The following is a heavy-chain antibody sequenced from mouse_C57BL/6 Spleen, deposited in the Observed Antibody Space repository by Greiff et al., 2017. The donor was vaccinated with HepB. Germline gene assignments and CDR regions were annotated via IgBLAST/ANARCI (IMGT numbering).Heavy chain of an antibody. J-gene: IGHJ4*01. CDR2: IYPGDGDT. V-gene: IGHV1-82*01. Sequence: VQLQQSGPELVKPGASVKISCKASGYAFSSSWMNWVKQRPGKGLEWIGRIYPGDGDTNYNGKFKGKATLTADKSSSTAYMQLSSLTSEDSAVYFCARRHYDPSHYAMDYWGQGTSVTVSS. CDR3: ARRHYDPSHYAMDY. CDR1: GYAFSSSW. D-gene: IGHD2-4*01.